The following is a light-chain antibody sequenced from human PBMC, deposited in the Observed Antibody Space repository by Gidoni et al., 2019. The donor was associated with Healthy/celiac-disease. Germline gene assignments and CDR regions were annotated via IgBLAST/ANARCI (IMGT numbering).Light chain of an antibody. Sequence: QSALTQPASVSGSPGQSITISCTGTSSDVGGYNYVSWYQQHPGKAPKLMIYEVSTRPSGVPDRFSGSKSGNPASLTISGLQAEDEADYYCSSYTSSSTRVFGTGTKVTVL. CDR3: SSYTSSSTRV. CDR1: SSDVGGYNY. V-gene: IGLV2-14*01. CDR2: EVS. J-gene: IGLJ1*01.